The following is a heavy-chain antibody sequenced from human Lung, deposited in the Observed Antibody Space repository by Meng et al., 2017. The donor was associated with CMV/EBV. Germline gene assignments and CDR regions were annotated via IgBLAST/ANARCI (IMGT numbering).Heavy chain of an antibody. CDR2: IRHDGSNK. CDR3: AKDQLLFGGPNAYFDD. CDR1: GFTFDTYG. J-gene: IGHJ4*02. Sequence: GESLKISCAASGFTFDTYGMHWVRQAPGKGLEWLAFIRHDGSNKFYGDSVKGRFTVSRDNSKNTLYLQMNSLGAEETAIYYCAKDQLLFGGPNAYFDDWGQGTLVTLSS. V-gene: IGHV3-30*02. D-gene: IGHD3-16*01.